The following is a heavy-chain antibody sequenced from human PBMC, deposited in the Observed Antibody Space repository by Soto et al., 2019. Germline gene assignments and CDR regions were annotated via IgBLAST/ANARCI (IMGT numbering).Heavy chain of an antibody. Sequence: QVQLVESGGGVVQPGRSLRLSCAASGLTFSRYAMHWVRQAPGKGLEWVAVIIYDGSNKHYADSVQGRFTISRHNSKNTLYLQMNSLGAEDTALYCCAAELGNNGYGGQDYWGQGTLVTVSS. CDR2: IIYDGSNK. D-gene: IGHD5-12*01. V-gene: IGHV3-30*04. CDR3: AAELGNNGYGGQDY. CDR1: GLTFSRYA. J-gene: IGHJ4*02.